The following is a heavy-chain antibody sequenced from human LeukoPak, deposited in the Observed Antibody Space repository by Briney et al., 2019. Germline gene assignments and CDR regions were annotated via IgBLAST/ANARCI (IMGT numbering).Heavy chain of an antibody. D-gene: IGHD5-24*01. Sequence: GASVKVSCRASGYTFTDYYINWVRQAPGQGLVWMGWINPDNGGTNYAQKFQGRVTMTRDTSIRTVYMDLSRLRSDDTAVFYCTREGRVGNWFDPWGQGTQVTVSS. CDR1: GYTFTDYY. J-gene: IGHJ5*02. CDR2: INPDNGGT. CDR3: TREGRVGNWFDP. V-gene: IGHV1-2*02.